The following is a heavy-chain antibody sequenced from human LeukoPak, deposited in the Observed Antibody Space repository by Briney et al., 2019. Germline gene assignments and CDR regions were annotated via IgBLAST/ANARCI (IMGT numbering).Heavy chain of an antibody. CDR3: ARDKFETFDY. CDR1: GYKFASYA. Sequence: ASVKVSCKASGYKFASYAMHWVRQAPGQRLEWMGWINAGNGNTKYSEKFQDRVTITMDTSATTAYMDLSSLRSEDTAMYYCARDKFETFDYWGQGTLVTVSS. J-gene: IGHJ4*02. CDR2: INAGNGNT. V-gene: IGHV1-3*01. D-gene: IGHD3-16*01.